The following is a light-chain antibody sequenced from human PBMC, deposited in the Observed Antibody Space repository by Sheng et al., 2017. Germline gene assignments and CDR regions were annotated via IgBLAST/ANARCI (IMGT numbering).Light chain of an antibody. CDR2: DAS. CDR1: QSVSSH. V-gene: IGKV3-15*01. Sequence: VLMTQSPATLSVSPGERATLSCRASQSVSSHLAWYQQKPGQPPRLVIYDASTRATGIPPRFSGSGSGTEFTLTISDLQSDDFAVYFCHQYNHWYTFGQGTSLEIK. J-gene: IGKJ2*01. CDR3: HQYNHWYT.